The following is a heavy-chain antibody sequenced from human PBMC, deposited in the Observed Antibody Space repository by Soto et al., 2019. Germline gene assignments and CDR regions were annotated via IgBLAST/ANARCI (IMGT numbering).Heavy chain of an antibody. CDR3: ARGVSGSYFYYYYGMDV. V-gene: IGHV1-8*01. J-gene: IGHJ6*02. Sequence: ASVKVSCKASGYTFTSYDINWVRQATGQGLEWMGWMNPNSGNTGYAQKFQGRVTMTRNTSISTAYMELSSLRSGDAAVYYCARGVSGSYFYYYYGMDVWGQGTTVTVSS. D-gene: IGHD3-10*01. CDR1: GYTFTSYD. CDR2: MNPNSGNT.